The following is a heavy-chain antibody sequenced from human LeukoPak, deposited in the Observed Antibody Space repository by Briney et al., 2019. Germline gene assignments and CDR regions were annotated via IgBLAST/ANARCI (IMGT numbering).Heavy chain of an antibody. CDR1: GGSFSGYY. J-gene: IGHJ4*02. CDR3: AREGVGATYFDY. CDR2: INHSGST. Sequence: SETLSLTCAVYGGSFSGYYWSWIRQPPGRGLEWIRQINHSGSTNYNPSLKSRVTISVDTSKNQFSLKLTSVTAADTAVYHCAREGVGATYFDYWGQGTLVTVSS. D-gene: IGHD1-26*01. V-gene: IGHV4-34*01.